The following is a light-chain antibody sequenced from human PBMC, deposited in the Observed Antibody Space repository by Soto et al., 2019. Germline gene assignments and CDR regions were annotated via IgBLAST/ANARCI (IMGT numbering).Light chain of an antibody. CDR1: QSVSSSY. J-gene: IGKJ5*01. V-gene: IGKV3-20*01. CDR2: GAS. Sequence: EIVLTQSPGTLSVSPGERATLSCRASQSVSSSYLAWYQQKPGQTPRLLVYGASTRATGIPDRFSGSGSGTDFTLTISSLEPEDFAVYYCQQHGTSPITFGQGTRLEIK. CDR3: QQHGTSPIT.